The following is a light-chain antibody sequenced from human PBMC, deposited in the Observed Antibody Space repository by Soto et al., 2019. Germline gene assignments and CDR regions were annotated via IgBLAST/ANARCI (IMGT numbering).Light chain of an antibody. CDR1: QSLSTT. V-gene: IGKV3D-15*01. CDR3: QQHINWPLT. Sequence: EIVMTQSPATLSVSPGERATLSCRASQSLSTTLAWYQQKPGQAPRLLIYDASTRATGIPARFSGSGSGADFTLTISSLEPEDFALYYCQQHINWPLTFGGGTKVDIK. CDR2: DAS. J-gene: IGKJ4*01.